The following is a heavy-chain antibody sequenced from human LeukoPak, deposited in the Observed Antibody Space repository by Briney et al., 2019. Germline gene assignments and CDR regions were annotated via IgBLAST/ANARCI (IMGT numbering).Heavy chain of an antibody. J-gene: IGHJ4*02. CDR1: GFTFDDYA. V-gene: IGHV3-9*03. Sequence: PGRSLRLSCAASGFTFDDYAMHWVRQAPGKGLEWVSGISWNSGSIGYADSVKGRFTISRDNAKNSLYLQMNSLRAEDMALYYCAKDMGFNGGFDYWGQGTLVTVSS. CDR3: AKDMGFNGGFDY. D-gene: IGHD2-8*01. CDR2: ISWNSGSI.